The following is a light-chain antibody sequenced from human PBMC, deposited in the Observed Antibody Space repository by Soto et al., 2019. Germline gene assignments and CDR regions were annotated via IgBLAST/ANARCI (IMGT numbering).Light chain of an antibody. V-gene: IGKV2-30*01. Sequence: DVVMTQSPLSLPVTLGQPASMSCRSSQSLAYIDGNTYLNWFQQRPGQSPRRLIYRVSNRDSGXAXRXXGRGAGADVTLERSRVEAEDVGVYYCIQGTHWPPYTFGKGSKLEIK. CDR3: IQGTHWPPYT. CDR2: RVS. CDR1: QSLAYIDGNTY. J-gene: IGKJ2*01.